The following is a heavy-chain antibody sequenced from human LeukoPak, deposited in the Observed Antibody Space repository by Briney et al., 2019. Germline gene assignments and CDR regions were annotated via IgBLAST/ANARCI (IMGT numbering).Heavy chain of an antibody. D-gene: IGHD4-17*01. V-gene: IGHV3-23*01. Sequence: PGGSLRLSCAASGFTFSSYAMSWVRQAPGKGLEWVSAISGSGGSTYYADSVKGRFTISRDNSKNTLYLQMNSLRAEDTAVYYCAKDKDDYGDYVNAFDIWGQGTMVTVSS. J-gene: IGHJ3*02. CDR2: ISGSGGST. CDR1: GFTFSSYA. CDR3: AKDKDDYGDYVNAFDI.